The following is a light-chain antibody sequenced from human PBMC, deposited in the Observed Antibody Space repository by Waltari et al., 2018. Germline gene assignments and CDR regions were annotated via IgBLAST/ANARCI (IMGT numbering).Light chain of an antibody. Sequence: DIHMTQSPSSLSASAGDRVTITCQASQDISNYLNWYQQKPGKAPKLLIYDASNLETGVPSRFSGSGSGTDFTFTIRSLQPEDIATYYCQQYDNLPVFTFGPGTKVDIK. CDR2: DAS. J-gene: IGKJ3*01. V-gene: IGKV1-33*01. CDR1: QDISNY. CDR3: QQYDNLPVFT.